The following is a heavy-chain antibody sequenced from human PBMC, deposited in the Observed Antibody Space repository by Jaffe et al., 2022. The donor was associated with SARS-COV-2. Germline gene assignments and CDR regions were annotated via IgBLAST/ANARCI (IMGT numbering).Heavy chain of an antibody. Sequence: QVQLVQSGAEVKKPGSSVKVSCKASGGTFSSYTISWVRQAPGQGLEWMGRIIPILGIANYAQKFQGRVTITADKSTSTAYMELSSLRSEDTAVYYCARDPVKWFGELFRTLYYYGMDVWGQGTTVTVSS. CDR1: GGTFSSYT. V-gene: IGHV1-69*08. D-gene: IGHD3-10*01. J-gene: IGHJ6*02. CDR3: ARDPVKWFGELFRTLYYYGMDV. CDR2: IIPILGIA.